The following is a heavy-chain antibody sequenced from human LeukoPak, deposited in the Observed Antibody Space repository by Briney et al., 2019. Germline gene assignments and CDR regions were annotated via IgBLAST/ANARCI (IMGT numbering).Heavy chain of an antibody. CDR2: ISSSSSYI. Sequence: GGTLRLSCAASGFTFSSYSMNWVRQAPGKGLEWVSSISSSSSYIYYADSVKGRFTISRDNAKNSLYLQMNSLRAEDTAVYYCARVTIFGKGSDYWGQGTLVTVSS. CDR3: ARVTIFGKGSDY. D-gene: IGHD3-3*01. J-gene: IGHJ4*02. CDR1: GFTFSSYS. V-gene: IGHV3-21*01.